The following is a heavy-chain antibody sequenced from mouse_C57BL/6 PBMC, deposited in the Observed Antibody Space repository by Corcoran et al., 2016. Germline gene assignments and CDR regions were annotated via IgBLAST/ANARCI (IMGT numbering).Heavy chain of an antibody. CDR3: ARNYYGSSLYAMDY. CDR2: IYPGSGNT. CDR1: GYTFTDYY. V-gene: IGHV1-76*01. D-gene: IGHD1-1*01. J-gene: IGHJ4*01. Sequence: VQLKQSGAELVRPGASVKLSCKASGYTFTDYYINWVKQRPGQGLEWIARIYPGSGNTYYNEKFKGKATLTAEKSSSTAYMQLSSLTSEDSAVYFCARNYYGSSLYAMDYWGQGTSVTVSS.